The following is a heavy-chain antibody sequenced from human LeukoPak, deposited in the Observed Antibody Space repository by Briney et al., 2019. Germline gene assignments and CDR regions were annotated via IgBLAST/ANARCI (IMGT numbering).Heavy chain of an antibody. Sequence: GGSLRLSCAASGFTFSTYGMNWVRQAPGKGLEWVSRINSDGSSTSYADSVKGRFTISRDNAKNTLYLQMNSLRAEDTSVYYCARDRNTGSSYENLFEYWGQGSLVTVSS. CDR2: INSDGSST. CDR3: ARDRNTGSSYENLFEY. CDR1: GFTFSTYG. D-gene: IGHD1-26*01. V-gene: IGHV3-74*01. J-gene: IGHJ4*02.